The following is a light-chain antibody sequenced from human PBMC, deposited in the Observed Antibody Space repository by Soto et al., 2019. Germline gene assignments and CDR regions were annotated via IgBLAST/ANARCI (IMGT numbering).Light chain of an antibody. CDR2: AAS. CDR3: QQSRNTPHT. J-gene: IGKJ2*01. Sequence: DIQMTQSPSSLSASVGDRVTITCRASQSVITYLKWYQQKPGKAPKLLLYAASNLPSGVPSRFSGSGSGTEFTLTIDTLQPDDFATYYCQQSRNTPHTFGQGTTVEIK. CDR1: QSVITY. V-gene: IGKV1-39*01.